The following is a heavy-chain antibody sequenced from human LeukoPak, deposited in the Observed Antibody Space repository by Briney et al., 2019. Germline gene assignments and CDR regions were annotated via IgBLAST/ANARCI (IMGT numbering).Heavy chain of an antibody. CDR2: ISAYNGNT. J-gene: IGHJ5*02. Sequence: ASVKVSCKASGYTFTRCGISWVRQAPGQGLEWMGWISAYNGNTNYAQKLQGRVTMTTDTSTSTAYMELRSLRSDDTAVYYCARVKDCSSTSCPKGRWFDPWGQGTLVTVTS. D-gene: IGHD2-2*01. CDR3: ARVKDCSSTSCPKGRWFDP. V-gene: IGHV1-18*01. CDR1: GYTFTRCG.